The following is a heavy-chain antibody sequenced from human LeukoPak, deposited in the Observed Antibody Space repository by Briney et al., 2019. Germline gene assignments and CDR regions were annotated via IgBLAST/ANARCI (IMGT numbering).Heavy chain of an antibody. Sequence: PSETLSLTCAVYGGSFSGYYWSWIRQPPGKGLEWIGEINHSGSTNYNPSLKSRVTISVDTSKNQFSLKLSSVTAADTAVYYCARTYGDDYYFDYWGQGTLVTVSS. CDR2: INHSGST. CDR3: ARTYGDDYYFDY. D-gene: IGHD4-17*01. V-gene: IGHV4-34*01. CDR1: GGSFSGYY. J-gene: IGHJ4*02.